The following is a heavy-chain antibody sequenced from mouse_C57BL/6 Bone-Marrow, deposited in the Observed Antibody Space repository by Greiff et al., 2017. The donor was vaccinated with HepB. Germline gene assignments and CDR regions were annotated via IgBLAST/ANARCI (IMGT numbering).Heavy chain of an antibody. V-gene: IGHV3-5*01. J-gene: IGHJ1*03. CDR3: ARDSHYGSSYWYFDV. D-gene: IGHD1-1*01. CDR2: IYYSGTI. Sequence: EVQVVESGPGLVKPSQTVFLTCTVAGISITTGNYRWSWIRQFPGNKLEWIGYIYYSGTITYNPSLTSRTTITRDTPKNQFFLEMNSLTAEDTATYYCARDSHYGSSYWYFDVWGTGTTVTVSS. CDR1: GISITTGNYR.